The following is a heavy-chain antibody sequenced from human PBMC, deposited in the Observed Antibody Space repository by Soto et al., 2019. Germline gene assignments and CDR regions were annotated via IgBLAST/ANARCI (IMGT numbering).Heavy chain of an antibody. CDR1: GGSINTFS. CDR2: IFSSGST. Sequence: QVRLQESGPGLLKPSETLSLTCTVSGGSINTFSWSWVRQPAGKGLEWIGRIFSSGSTSFNPSLESRVAMSVDTSKNHFSLNLSSVTAADMAVYYCAREGSYSAYNFAHGIQLWSFDFWGQGALVTVSS. V-gene: IGHV4-4*07. D-gene: IGHD5-12*01. CDR3: AREGSYSAYNFAHGIQLWSFDF. J-gene: IGHJ4*02.